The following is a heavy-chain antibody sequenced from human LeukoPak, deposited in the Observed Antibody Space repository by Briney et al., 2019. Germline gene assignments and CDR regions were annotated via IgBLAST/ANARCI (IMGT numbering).Heavy chain of an antibody. V-gene: IGHV4-59*01. J-gene: IGHJ4*02. CDR1: GVSISSYH. CDR3: ARKDGDG. D-gene: IGHD5-24*01. CDR2: IYNSGST. Sequence: SESLSLTCTVSGVSISSYHWTWIRQPPGEGLEWIGHIYNSGSTNYNPSLRGRVTISLDTSKNQVSLKLSSVTAADTAMYYCARKDGDGWGQGTLVTVSS.